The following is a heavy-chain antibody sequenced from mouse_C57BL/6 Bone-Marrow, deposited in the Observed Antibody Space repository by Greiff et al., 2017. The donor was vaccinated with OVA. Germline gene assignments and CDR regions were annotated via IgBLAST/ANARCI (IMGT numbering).Heavy chain of an antibody. D-gene: IGHD2-3*01. Sequence: EVQVVESGPVLVKPGASVKMSCKASGYTFTDYYMNWVKQSHGKSLEWIGVINPYNGGTSYNQKFKGKATLTVDKSSSTAYMELNSLTSEDSAVYYCARFPLYDYWYFDVWGTGTTVTVSS. CDR2: INPYNGGT. CDR3: ARFPLYDYWYFDV. CDR1: GYTFTDYY. V-gene: IGHV1-19*01. J-gene: IGHJ1*03.